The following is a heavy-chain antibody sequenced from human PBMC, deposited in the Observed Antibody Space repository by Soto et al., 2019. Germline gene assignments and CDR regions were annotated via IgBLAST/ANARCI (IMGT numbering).Heavy chain of an antibody. Sequence: EVQLLESGGDLVQPGGSLRLSCSASGFSVSTYAMTWVRQSPGEGLEWVATITGGRGPTYYADSVKGRFTVSRDDSMNILYWRVTGLRAADTDIYYCVQDLCNDIYDSWGQGTLVTVSS. CDR1: GFSVSTYA. V-gene: IGHV3-23*01. J-gene: IGHJ4*02. D-gene: IGHD1-1*01. CDR3: VQDLCNDIYDS. CDR2: ITGGRGPT.